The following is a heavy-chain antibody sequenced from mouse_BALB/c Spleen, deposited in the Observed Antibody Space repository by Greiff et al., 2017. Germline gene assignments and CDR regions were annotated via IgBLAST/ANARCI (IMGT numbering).Heavy chain of an antibody. Sequence: EVQRVESGGGLVQPGGSRKLSCAASGFTFSSFGMHWVRQAPEKGLEWVAYISSGSSTIYYADTVKGRFTISRDNPKNTLFLQMTSLRSEDTAMYYCARPYYYGSGDYAMDYWGQGTSVTVSS. J-gene: IGHJ4*01. CDR1: GFTFSSFG. V-gene: IGHV5-17*02. CDR2: ISSGSSTI. CDR3: ARPYYYGSGDYAMDY. D-gene: IGHD1-1*01.